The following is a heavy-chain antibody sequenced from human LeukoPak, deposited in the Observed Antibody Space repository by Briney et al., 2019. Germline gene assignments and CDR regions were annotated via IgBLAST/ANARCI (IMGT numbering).Heavy chain of an antibody. CDR1: GYTFTSYG. D-gene: IGHD2-15*01. CDR2: ISAYSGNT. CDR3: ARDQTPARYCSGGSCYSGGY. V-gene: IGHV1-18*01. Sequence: ASVKVSCKASGYTFTSYGISWVRQAPGQGLEWMGWISAYSGNTNYAQKLQGRVTMTTDTSTSTAYMELRSLRSDDTAVYYCARDQTPARYCSGGSCYSGGYWGQGTLVTVSS. J-gene: IGHJ4*02.